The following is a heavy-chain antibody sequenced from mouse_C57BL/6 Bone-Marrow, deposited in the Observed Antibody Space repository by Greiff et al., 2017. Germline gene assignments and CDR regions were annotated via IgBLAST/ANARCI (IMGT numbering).Heavy chain of an antibody. CDR2: IDPSAGYT. CDR3: AREDWDWYFDV. CDR1: GYTFTSYW. V-gene: IGHV1-50*01. D-gene: IGHD4-1*01. Sequence: VQLQQPGAELVKPGASVKLSCKASGYTFTSYWMPWVKQRPGQGLEWIGEIDPSAGYTNYNQKFKGKATLTVDTSSSTAYMQLSSLTSEDSAVYYCAREDWDWYFDVWGTGTTVTVSS. J-gene: IGHJ1*03.